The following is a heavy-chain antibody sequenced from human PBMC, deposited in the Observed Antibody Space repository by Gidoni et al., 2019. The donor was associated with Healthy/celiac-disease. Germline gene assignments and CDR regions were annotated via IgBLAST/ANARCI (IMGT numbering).Heavy chain of an antibody. CDR3: GTRDGYNYGLDAFDI. CDR1: GGIFSSYA. V-gene: IGHV1-69*04. Sequence: QVQLVQSGAEVKKPRSSVKVSCKASGGIFSSYAISWVRQAPGQGLEWMGRIIPILGIANYEQKVQGRVTITADKSTSTDYMELSSLRSEDTAVYYCGTRDGYNYGLDAFDIWGQGTMVTVSS. J-gene: IGHJ3*02. CDR2: IIPILGIA. D-gene: IGHD5-12*01.